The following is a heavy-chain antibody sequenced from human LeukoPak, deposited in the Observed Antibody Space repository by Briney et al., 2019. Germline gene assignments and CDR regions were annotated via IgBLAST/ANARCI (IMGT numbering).Heavy chain of an antibody. V-gene: IGHV4-39*07. Sequence: SETLSLTCTVSGGSISSSSYYWGWIRQPPGKGLEWIGSIYYSGSTYYNPSLKGRVTISVDTSKNQFSLKLSSVTAAGTAVYYCARVVPAAIGGTDYWGQGTLVTVSS. CDR3: ARVVPAAIGGTDY. J-gene: IGHJ4*02. CDR1: GGSISSSSYY. D-gene: IGHD2-2*02. CDR2: IYYSGST.